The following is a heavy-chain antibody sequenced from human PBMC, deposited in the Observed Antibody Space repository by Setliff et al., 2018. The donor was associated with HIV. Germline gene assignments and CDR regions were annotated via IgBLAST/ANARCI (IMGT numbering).Heavy chain of an antibody. D-gene: IGHD5-18*01. V-gene: IGHV6-1*01. Sequence: SQTLSLTCAISGDSVSSNNAAWNWIRQSPLRGLEWLGRTYYRSKWYYNYAVSVKSRITINPDTSKDQFSLKVNSVTAADTAVYYCARDGRYSFGYNWFDPWGQGTLVTVSS. CDR2: TYYRSKWYY. CDR3: ARDGRYSFGYNWFDP. J-gene: IGHJ5*02. CDR1: GDSVSSNNAA.